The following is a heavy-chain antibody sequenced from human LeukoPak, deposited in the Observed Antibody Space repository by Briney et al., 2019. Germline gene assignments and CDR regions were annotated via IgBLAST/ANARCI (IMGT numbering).Heavy chain of an antibody. J-gene: IGHJ4*02. CDR3: TTVRLTTVTTKVFFPY. D-gene: IGHD4-11*01. V-gene: IGHV3-15*01. CDR1: GFTFSNAW. Sequence: GGSLRLSCAASGFTFSNAWMSWVRQAPGKGLEWVGRIKSKTDGGTTDYAAPVKGRFTISRDDSKDTLYLQMNSLKTEDTAVYYCTTVRLTTVTTKVFFPYWGQGTLVTVSS. CDR2: IKSKTDGGTT.